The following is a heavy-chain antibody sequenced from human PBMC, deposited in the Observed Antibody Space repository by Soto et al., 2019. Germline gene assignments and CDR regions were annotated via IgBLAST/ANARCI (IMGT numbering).Heavy chain of an antibody. CDR3: ARTRVGKYYDSSGYPPAKILRRREKIFDY. V-gene: IGHV4-30-2*01. CDR1: GGSISSGGYS. J-gene: IGHJ4*02. CDR2: IYHSGST. Sequence: SETLSLTCAVSGGSISSGGYSWSWIRQPPGKGLEWIGYIYHSGSTYYNPSLKSRVTISVDTSKNQFSLKLSSVTTPDTAGYYCARTRVGKYYDSSGYPPAKILRRREKIFDYWGQGTLVTVSS. D-gene: IGHD3-22*01.